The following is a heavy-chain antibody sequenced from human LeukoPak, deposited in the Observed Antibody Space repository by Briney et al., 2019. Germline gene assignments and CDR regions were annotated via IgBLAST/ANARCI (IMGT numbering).Heavy chain of an antibody. CDR2: INHSGST. D-gene: IGHD4-17*01. V-gene: IGHV4-34*01. CDR1: GGSFSGYY. CDR3: ARPRGLHGMFMDV. J-gene: IGHJ6*02. Sequence: SETLSLTCAVYGGSFSGYYWSWIRQPPGKGLEWIGEINHSGSTNCNPSLKSRVTISVDTSKNQFSLKLSSVTAADTAVYYCARPRGLHGMFMDVWGQGTTVTVSS.